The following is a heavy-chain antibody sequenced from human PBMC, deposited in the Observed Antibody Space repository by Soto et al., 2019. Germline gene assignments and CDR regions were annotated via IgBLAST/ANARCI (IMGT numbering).Heavy chain of an antibody. D-gene: IGHD3-10*01. CDR1: GGSFSGYY. CDR3: ARGRITMVRGVRRKGGMDV. Sequence: QVQLQQWGAGLLKPSETLSLTCAVYGGSFSGYYWSWIRQPPGKGLEWIGEINHSGSTNYNPSLVMRVTISGDTSKYQFSLKLSSVTAADTAVYYCARGRITMVRGVRRKGGMDVWGQGTTVTVSS. J-gene: IGHJ6*02. V-gene: IGHV4-34*01. CDR2: INHSGST.